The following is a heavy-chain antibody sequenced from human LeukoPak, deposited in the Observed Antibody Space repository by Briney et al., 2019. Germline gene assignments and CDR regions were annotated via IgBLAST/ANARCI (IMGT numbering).Heavy chain of an antibody. CDR2: IDPGDSAT. V-gene: IGHV5-10-1*01. D-gene: IGHD6-19*01. J-gene: IGHJ3*02. CDR3: ARPSGWSGYDI. CDR1: GYSFTNYW. Sequence: GESLTISCQASGYSFTNYWITWVRQVPGKGLEWMGRIDPGDSATNYGPSFQGHVIISADRSTTTAYLHFNSLEASDTALYYCARPSGWSGYDIWGQGTMVIVPS.